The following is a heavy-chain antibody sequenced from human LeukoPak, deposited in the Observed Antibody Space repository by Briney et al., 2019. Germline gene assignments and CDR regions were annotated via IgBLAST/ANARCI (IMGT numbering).Heavy chain of an antibody. CDR1: GFTFSSYA. CDR3: AKLKSWYFDY. CDR2: ISGSGDST. Sequence: GGSLRLSCAASGFTFSSYAMSWVRQAPGKGLEWVSAISGSGDSTYYADSVEGRFTISRDNSKNTLYLQMNSLRAEGTAVYYCAKLKSWYFDYWGQGTLVTVSS. J-gene: IGHJ4*02. V-gene: IGHV3-23*01. D-gene: IGHD6-13*01.